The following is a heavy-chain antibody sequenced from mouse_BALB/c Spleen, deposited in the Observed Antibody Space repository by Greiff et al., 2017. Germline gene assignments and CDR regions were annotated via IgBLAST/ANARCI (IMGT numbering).Heavy chain of an antibody. CDR1: GFNIKDTY. CDR3: ARDGPNY. D-gene: IGHD1-2*01. CDR2: IDPANGNT. V-gene: IGHV14-3*02. Sequence: EVQLQESGAELVKPGASVKLSCTASGFNIKDTYMRWVKQRPEQGLEWIGRIDPANGNTKYDPKFQGKATITADTSSNTAYLQLSSLTSEDTAVYYCARDGPNYWGQGTTLTVSS. J-gene: IGHJ2*01.